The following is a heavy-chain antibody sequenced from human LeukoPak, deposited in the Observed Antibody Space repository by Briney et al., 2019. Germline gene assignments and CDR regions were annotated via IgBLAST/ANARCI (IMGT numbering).Heavy chain of an antibody. CDR3: ARGYCSSTSCYGIDY. Sequence: PSETLSLTCAVSGYSISSGYYWGWIRQPPGKGLEWIGSIFHGGGTYYNPSLKSRVTISVDTSKNQFSLKLSSVTAADTAFFYCARGYCSSTSCYGIDYWGQGTLVTVSS. J-gene: IGHJ4*02. V-gene: IGHV4-38-2*01. D-gene: IGHD2-2*01. CDR1: GYSISSGYY. CDR2: IFHGGGT.